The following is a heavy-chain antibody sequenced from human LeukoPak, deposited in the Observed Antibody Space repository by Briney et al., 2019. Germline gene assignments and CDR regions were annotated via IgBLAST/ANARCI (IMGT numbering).Heavy chain of an antibody. CDR1: GFTFSSYA. CDR3: AKDLFLWYFDL. Sequence: GRSLRLSCAASGFTFSSYAMHWVRQAPGKGLEWVAVISYDGSNKYYADSVRGRFTISRDNSKNTMYLQMNSLRAEDTAVYYCAKDLFLWYFDLWGRGTLVTVSP. CDR2: ISYDGSNK. D-gene: IGHD2-21*01. V-gene: IGHV3-30-3*01. J-gene: IGHJ2*01.